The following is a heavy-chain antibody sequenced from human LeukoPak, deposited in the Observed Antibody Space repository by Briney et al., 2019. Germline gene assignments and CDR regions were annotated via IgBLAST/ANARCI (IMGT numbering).Heavy chain of an antibody. CDR2: INPRGGST. V-gene: IGHV1-46*01. D-gene: IGHD3-10*01. Sequence: ASVKVSCKASGYTFTSHFMHWVRQAPGQGLEWMGIINPRGGSTSYTQKFQGRVTMTRDTSTSTVYMELSSLRSEDTAVYYCAREGGNTRYYYGSGSYYNWGQGTLVTVSS. J-gene: IGHJ4*02. CDR3: AREGGNTRYYYGSGSYYN. CDR1: GYTFTSHF.